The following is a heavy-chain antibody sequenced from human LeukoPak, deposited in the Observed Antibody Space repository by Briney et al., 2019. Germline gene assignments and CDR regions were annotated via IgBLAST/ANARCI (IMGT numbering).Heavy chain of an antibody. V-gene: IGHV4-61*02. Sequence: SETLSLTCTVSGGSISSSNYYWSWIRRPAGKGLEWIGRIYTSGSTYYNPSLKSRVTISVDTSKNQFSLKLSSVTAADTAIYYCVRLGRWGLVRGVPSTQTIKANDYNYYMDVWGKGTTVTISS. J-gene: IGHJ6*03. CDR3: VRLGRWGLVRGVPSTQTIKANDYNYYMDV. CDR1: GGSISSSNYY. D-gene: IGHD3-10*01. CDR2: IYTSGST.